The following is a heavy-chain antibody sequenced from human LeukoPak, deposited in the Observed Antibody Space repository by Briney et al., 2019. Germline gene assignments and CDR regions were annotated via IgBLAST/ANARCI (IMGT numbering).Heavy chain of an antibody. J-gene: IGHJ5*02. D-gene: IGHD6-13*01. V-gene: IGHV1-69*13. CDR2: IIPIFGTA. CDR3: AKTAGIAAAGAFDP. Sequence: SVKVFCKASGGTFSSYAISWVRQAPGQGLEWMGGIIPIFGTANYAKKSQGRVTITAVETTSTAYMELSSLRSEDTAVYYCAKTAGIAAAGAFDPWGKGTLVTVSS. CDR1: GGTFSSYA.